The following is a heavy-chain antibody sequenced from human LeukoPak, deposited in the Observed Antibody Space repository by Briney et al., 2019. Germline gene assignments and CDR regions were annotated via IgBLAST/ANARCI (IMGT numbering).Heavy chain of an antibody. CDR1: GYTFTSYD. CDR2: MNPNSGNT. J-gene: IGHJ4*02. Sequence: ASVKVSCKASGYTFTSYDINWVRQATGQGLEWMGWMNPNSGNTGYAQKFQGRVTVTRNTSISTAYMELSSLRSEDTAVYYCASCSGGSCYAHYWGQGTLVTVSS. CDR3: ASCSGGSCYAHY. D-gene: IGHD2-15*01. V-gene: IGHV1-8*01.